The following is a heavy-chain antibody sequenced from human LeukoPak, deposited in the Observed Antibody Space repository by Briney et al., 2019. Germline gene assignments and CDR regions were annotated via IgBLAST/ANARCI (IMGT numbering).Heavy chain of an antibody. CDR3: AKPTVTASSVYYYDMDV. V-gene: IGHV3-23*01. D-gene: IGHD2-21*02. J-gene: IGHJ6*02. Sequence: GGSLGLSCAASGFTFSNYAMSWVRQAPGKGLEWVSGISGSGSTYYADSVKGRFTISRDNSKNTLYLQMNSLRAEETAVYYCAKPTVTASSVYYYDMDVWGQGTTVTVSS. CDR2: ISGSGST. CDR1: GFTFSNYA.